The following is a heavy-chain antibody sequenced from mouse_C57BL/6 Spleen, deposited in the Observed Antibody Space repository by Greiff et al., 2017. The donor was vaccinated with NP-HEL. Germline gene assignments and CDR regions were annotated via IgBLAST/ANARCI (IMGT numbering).Heavy chain of an antibody. Sequence: QVQLQQSGPELVKPGASVKISCKVSGYAFSSSWMNWVKQRPGKGLEWIGRIYPGDGDTNYNGKFKGKATLTADKSSSTAYMQLSSLTSEDSAVYFCARRGDYEDAMDYWGQGTSVTVSS. CDR2: IYPGDGDT. V-gene: IGHV1-82*01. D-gene: IGHD2-4*01. CDR3: ARRGDYEDAMDY. CDR1: GYAFSSSW. J-gene: IGHJ4*01.